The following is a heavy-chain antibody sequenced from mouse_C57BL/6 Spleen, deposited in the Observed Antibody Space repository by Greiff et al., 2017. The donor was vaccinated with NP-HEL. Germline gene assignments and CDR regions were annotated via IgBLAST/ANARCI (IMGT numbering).Heavy chain of an antibody. CDR3: ARGGDDYAMDY. Sequence: VQLQQSGAELVRPGTSVKLSCKASGYTFTSYWMHWVKQRPGQGLEWIGVIDPSDSYTNYNQKFKGKATLTVDTSSSTAYMQLSSLTSEDSAVYYCARGGDDYAMDYWGQGTSVTVSS. CDR2: IDPSDSYT. J-gene: IGHJ4*01. CDR1: GYTFTSYW. V-gene: IGHV1-59*01.